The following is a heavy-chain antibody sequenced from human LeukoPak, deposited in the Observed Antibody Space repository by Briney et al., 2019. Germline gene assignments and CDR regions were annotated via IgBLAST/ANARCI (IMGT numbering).Heavy chain of an antibody. CDR1: GGSISSSNYY. CDR2: IYYSGDS. V-gene: IGHV4-39*07. J-gene: IGHJ3*02. Sequence: PSETLSLTCTVSGGSISSSNYYWGWIRQPPGKGLEWIGTIYYSGDSYYNPSLKSRASISVNTSKNQFSLKLSSVTAADTAVYYCAREGPPDAFDIWGQGTMVTVSS. CDR3: AREGPPDAFDI.